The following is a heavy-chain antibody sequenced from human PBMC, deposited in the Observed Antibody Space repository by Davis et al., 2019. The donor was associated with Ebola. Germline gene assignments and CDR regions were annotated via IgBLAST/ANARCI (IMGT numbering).Heavy chain of an antibody. CDR1: GGSFRGYY. D-gene: IGHD6-6*01. J-gene: IGHJ4*02. V-gene: IGHV4-34*01. CDR3: ARMSIAAHPIDY. Sequence: SETLSLTCAVYGGSFRGYYCSWIRQPPGKGLEWIGEINHSGSTNYNPSFKSRVTISVDTSKNQFSLKMSSVTAADTAVYYCARMSIAAHPIDYWGQGTLVTVSS. CDR2: INHSGST.